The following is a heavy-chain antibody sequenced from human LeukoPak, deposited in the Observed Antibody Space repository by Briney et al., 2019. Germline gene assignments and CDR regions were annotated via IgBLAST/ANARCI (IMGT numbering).Heavy chain of an antibody. J-gene: IGHJ4*02. V-gene: IGHV3-23*01. D-gene: IGHD6-13*01. CDR2: ITGSGLST. Sequence: GGSLRLSCAASGFTFSNYAMTWVRQAPGNGLEWVSAITGSGLSTFYTDSVKGRFTISRDNSKDTLYLQMNNLRAEDTAVYYCAVHSNMRYEDYWGQGTLVTVSS. CDR1: GFTFSNYA. CDR3: AVHSNMRYEDY.